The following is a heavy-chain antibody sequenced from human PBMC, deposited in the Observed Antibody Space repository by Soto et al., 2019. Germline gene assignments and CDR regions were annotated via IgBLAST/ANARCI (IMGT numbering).Heavy chain of an antibody. V-gene: IGHV4-4*08. CDR2: IYHSDSA. J-gene: IGHJ6*02. D-gene: IGHD3-16*01. CDR1: GGSISSYY. CDR3: TRGLWAQQGYGMDV. Sequence: QVQLQESGPGLVKPSETLSLTCTVSGGSISSYYWSWIRQPPGKGLEYIGYIYHSDSANYNPSLATRVTISADTSKNQISLKLRSVTAADTNVNSCTRGLWAQQGYGMDVWGQGTAVTVS.